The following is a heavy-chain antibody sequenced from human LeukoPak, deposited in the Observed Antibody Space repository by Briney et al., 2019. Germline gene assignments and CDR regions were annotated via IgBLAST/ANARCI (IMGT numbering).Heavy chain of an antibody. CDR1: GYSLTNYW. V-gene: IGHV5-51*01. Sequence: GESLKISCQGSGYSLTNYWIAWVRQMPGKGLEWMGIIYPGDSDTRYSPSFQGQVTISADKSISTAYLQWSSLKASDTAMFYCARSGSGTRFDYWGQGTLVTVSS. CDR2: IYPGDSDT. CDR3: ARSGSGTRFDY. J-gene: IGHJ4*02. D-gene: IGHD6-19*01.